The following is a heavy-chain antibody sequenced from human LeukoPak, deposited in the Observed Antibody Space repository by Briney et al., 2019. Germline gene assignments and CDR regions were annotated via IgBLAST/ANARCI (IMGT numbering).Heavy chain of an antibody. J-gene: IGHJ1*01. D-gene: IGHD1-14*01. CDR1: GFTFSSYA. V-gene: IGHV3-23*01. CDR2: ISGSGGRT. CDR3: AKAVATELIPPEH. Sequence: GGSLRLSCAASGFTFSSYAMSWVRQAPGKGLEWVSAISGSGGRTFYADSVKGRFTISRDNSKNTLYLQMDSLRPEDTALYYCAKAVATELIPPEHWGQGALVTVSS.